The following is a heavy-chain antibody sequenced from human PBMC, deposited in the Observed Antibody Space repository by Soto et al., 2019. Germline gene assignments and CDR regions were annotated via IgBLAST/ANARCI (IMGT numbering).Heavy chain of an antibody. CDR3: VRGHNGLYSNYFDY. J-gene: IGHJ4*02. D-gene: IGHD4-4*01. CDR1: RFIFSSYE. V-gene: IGHV3-48*03. Sequence: PWGCLKICSASCRFIFSSYEIDGVRKAPGKGLEWVSHIGSSGISKYYADSVKGRFTISRDNAKNSLYLQMNSLRAEDTAVYYCVRGHNGLYSNYFDYWGQGTVVPVSS. CDR2: IGSSGISK.